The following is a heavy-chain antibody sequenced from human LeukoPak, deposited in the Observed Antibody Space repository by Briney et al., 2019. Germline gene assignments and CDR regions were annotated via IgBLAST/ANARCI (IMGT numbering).Heavy chain of an antibody. CDR2: INHSGST. D-gene: IGHD3-16*01. J-gene: IGHJ4*02. Sequence: SETLSLTCAVYGGSFSGYYWSWIRQPPGKGLEWIGEINHSGSTNYNPSLKGRVTISVDTSKNQFSLKLSSVTAADTAVYYCASFFGADRAGFDYWGQGTLVTVSS. CDR3: ASFFGADRAGFDY. V-gene: IGHV4-34*01. CDR1: GGSFSGYY.